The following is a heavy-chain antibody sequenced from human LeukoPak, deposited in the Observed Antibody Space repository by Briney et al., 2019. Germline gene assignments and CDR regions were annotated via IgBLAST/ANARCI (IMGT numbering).Heavy chain of an antibody. D-gene: IGHD4-17*01. CDR1: GGSTSSYS. Sequence: PSETLSLTCTVSGGSTSSYSWSWIRQPPGKGLEWIGYVYYSETTHYNPSLKSRVSISVDSSKNQFSLKLNSVTAADTAVYYCAIGDFYYYGMDVWGQGTTVTVSS. CDR3: AIGDFYYYGMDV. J-gene: IGHJ6*02. V-gene: IGHV4-59*01. CDR2: VYYSETT.